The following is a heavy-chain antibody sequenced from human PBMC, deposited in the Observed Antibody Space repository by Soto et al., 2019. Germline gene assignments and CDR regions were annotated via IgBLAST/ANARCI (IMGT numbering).Heavy chain of an antibody. Sequence: SETLSLTCTVSGGSISSSSYYWGWIRQPPGKGLEWIGSIYYSGSTYYNPSLKSRVTISVDTSKNQFSLKLSSVTAADTAVYYCARHWRITMVRGVRNWFDPWGQGTLVTVSS. D-gene: IGHD3-10*01. CDR1: GGSISSSSYY. V-gene: IGHV4-39*01. J-gene: IGHJ5*02. CDR3: ARHWRITMVRGVRNWFDP. CDR2: IYYSGST.